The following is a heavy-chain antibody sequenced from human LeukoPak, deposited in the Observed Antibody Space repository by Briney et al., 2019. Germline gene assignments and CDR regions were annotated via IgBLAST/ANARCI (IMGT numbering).Heavy chain of an antibody. J-gene: IGHJ3*02. Sequence: GGSLRLSYAASGFTFSTYWMHWVRQAPGKGLVWVSRINSDGSSTSYADSVKGRFTMSRDNAKKSLYLQMNSLRAEDTAVYYCARAKFDSSRYYYRGFDIWGQGTMVTVSS. D-gene: IGHD3-22*01. CDR1: GFTFSTYW. CDR2: INSDGSST. CDR3: ARAKFDSSRYYYRGFDI. V-gene: IGHV3-74*01.